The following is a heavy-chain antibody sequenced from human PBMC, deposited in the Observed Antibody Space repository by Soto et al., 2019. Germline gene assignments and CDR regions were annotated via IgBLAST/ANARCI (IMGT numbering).Heavy chain of an antibody. CDR3: AREGSYCSSTNCYFYYMDV. J-gene: IGHJ6*03. CDR2: INPNSGGT. V-gene: IGHV1-2*04. D-gene: IGHD2-2*01. Sequence: APEKGLEWMGWINPNSGGTNYAQKFQGWVTMTRDTSISTAYMELSRLRSDDTAVYYCAREGSYCSSTNCYFYYMDVRGKGTTVTVSS.